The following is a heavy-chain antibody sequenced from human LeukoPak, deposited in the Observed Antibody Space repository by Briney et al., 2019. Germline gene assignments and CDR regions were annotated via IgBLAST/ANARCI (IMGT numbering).Heavy chain of an antibody. J-gene: IGHJ4*02. CDR1: GFTFSSYG. D-gene: IGHD4-17*01. CDR3: AKQTDYGAFDY. CDR2: ISYDGSNK. Sequence: PGRSLRLSCAASGFTFSSYGMHWVRQAPGKGLEWVAVISYDGSNKYYADSVEGRFTISRDNSKNTLYLQMNSLRAEDTAMYYCAKQTDYGAFDYWGQGTLVTVSS. V-gene: IGHV3-30*18.